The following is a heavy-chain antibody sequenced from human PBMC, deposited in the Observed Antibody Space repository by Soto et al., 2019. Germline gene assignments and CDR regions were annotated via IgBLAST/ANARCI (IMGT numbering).Heavy chain of an antibody. D-gene: IGHD6-19*01. V-gene: IGHV3-11*01. CDR2: ISGSGKTI. J-gene: IGHJ4*02. CDR1: GFTFSVYY. Sequence: QVQLVESGGGLVRPGGSLRLSCAASGFTFSVYYMSWIRQAPGKELEWVSHISGSGKTIYYADSVKGRFSISRDNAEKSLYLQMNSLRGEDTAVYYCARDGGRGWDLDNWGQGTLVTVSS. CDR3: ARDGGRGWDLDN.